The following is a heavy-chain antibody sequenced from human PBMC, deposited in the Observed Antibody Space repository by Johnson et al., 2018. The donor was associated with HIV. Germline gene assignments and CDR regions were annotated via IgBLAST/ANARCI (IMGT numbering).Heavy chain of an antibody. CDR2: ISYDGSNE. D-gene: IGHD3-3*01. V-gene: IGHV3-30-3*01. CDR1: GFAFSSFA. Sequence: QVQLVESGGGVVQPGRSLRLSCAASGFAFSSFAVHWVRQAPGKGLEWVAVISYDGSNEYFADSVKGRFTISRDNSKNTLYLQMNSLRAEDTAVYYCARYSITIFGVVISDAFDIWGQGTMVTVSS. J-gene: IGHJ3*02. CDR3: ARYSITIFGVVISDAFDI.